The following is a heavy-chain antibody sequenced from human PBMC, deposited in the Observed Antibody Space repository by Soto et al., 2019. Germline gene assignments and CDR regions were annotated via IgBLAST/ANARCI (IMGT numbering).Heavy chain of an antibody. Sequence: PGGSLRLSCAASGFTFSNAWMNWVRQAPGKGLEWVGRIKSKTDGGTTDYAAPVKGRFTISRDDSKNTLYLQMNSLKTEDTAVYYCTTIYPYYDSSGYYYPFDYWGQGTLVTVSS. CDR2: IKSKTDGGTT. V-gene: IGHV3-15*07. D-gene: IGHD3-22*01. CDR3: TTIYPYYDSSGYYYPFDY. J-gene: IGHJ4*02. CDR1: GFTFSNAW.